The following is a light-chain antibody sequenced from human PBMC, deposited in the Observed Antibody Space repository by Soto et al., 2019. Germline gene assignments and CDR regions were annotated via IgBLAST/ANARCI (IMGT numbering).Light chain of an antibody. Sequence: QSALTQPASVSGSPGQSITISCTGTSSDVGSYNLVSWYQQHPGKAPKVMIYEARKRSSGVSDRFSGSMSGNTASLTISGLQAEDEGDYYCCSYAGSSTYVFGTGTKLTVL. CDR1: SSDVGSYNL. CDR2: EAR. CDR3: CSYAGSSTYV. V-gene: IGLV2-23*01. J-gene: IGLJ1*01.